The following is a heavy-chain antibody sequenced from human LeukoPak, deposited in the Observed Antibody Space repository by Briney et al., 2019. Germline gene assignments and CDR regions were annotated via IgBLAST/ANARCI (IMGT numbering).Heavy chain of an antibody. CDR3: AKGRDGYNLFDY. D-gene: IGHD5-24*01. CDR1: GFTFSNSG. V-gene: IGHV3-23*01. J-gene: IGHJ4*02. CDR2: ISGSGGGT. Sequence: GGTLRLSCAASGFTFSNSGMNWVRQAPGKGLEWVSGISGSGGGTYYADSVKGRFTVSRDNSKNTLYLQMNSLRAEDTALYYCAKGRDGYNLFDYWGQGTLVTVSS.